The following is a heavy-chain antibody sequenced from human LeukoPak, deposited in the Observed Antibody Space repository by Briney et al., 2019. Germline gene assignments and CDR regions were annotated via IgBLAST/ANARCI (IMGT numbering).Heavy chain of an antibody. Sequence: SETLSLTCAVSGGSFSGYYWSWIRQPPGKGLEWIGEINHSESTNYTPSLKSRVTISVDTSRNQFSLKLSSVTDAETAMYYCARGETYYYDSSGYPVFDYWGQGTLVTVSS. CDR2: INHSEST. CDR1: GGSFSGYY. J-gene: IGHJ4*02. CDR3: ARGETYYYDSSGYPVFDY. D-gene: IGHD3-22*01. V-gene: IGHV4-34*01.